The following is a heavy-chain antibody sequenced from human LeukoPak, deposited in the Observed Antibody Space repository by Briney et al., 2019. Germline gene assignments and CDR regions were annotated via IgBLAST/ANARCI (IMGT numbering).Heavy chain of an antibody. CDR2: IYYSGST. J-gene: IGHJ4*02. V-gene: IGHV4-31*03. CDR3: ARDCSSTSCPGYPY. D-gene: IGHD2-2*01. CDR1: GGSISSGGYY. Sequence: SETLSLTCTVSGGSISSGGYYWSWIRQHPGKGLEWTGYIYYSGSTYYNPSLKSRVTISVDTSKNQFSLKLSSVTAADTAVYYCARDCSSTSCPGYPYWGQGTLVTVSS.